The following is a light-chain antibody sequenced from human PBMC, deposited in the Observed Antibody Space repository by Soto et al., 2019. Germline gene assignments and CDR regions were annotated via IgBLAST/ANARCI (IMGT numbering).Light chain of an antibody. Sequence: DIQMTQSPSSLSASVGDRVTITCRASQSISNYLNWYQQKPGKAPKLLIYLVSRLQTGVPSRFSGSGSGTDFSLTISSLQPEDFATYYCQQRYTTPPTFGGGTNVEIK. CDR2: LVS. CDR3: QQRYTTPPT. V-gene: IGKV1-39*01. J-gene: IGKJ4*01. CDR1: QSISNY.